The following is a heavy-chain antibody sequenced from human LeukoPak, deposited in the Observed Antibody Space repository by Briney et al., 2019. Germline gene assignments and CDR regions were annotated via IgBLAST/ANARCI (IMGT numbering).Heavy chain of an antibody. J-gene: IGHJ4*02. D-gene: IGHD1-26*01. Sequence: QSEGSLRLSCAASGFTFSSYAMSWVRQAPGKGLEWVSAISGSGGSTYYADSVKGRFTISRDNSKNTLYLQMNSLRAEDTAVYYCAKDLSGSYLDIDYWGQGTLVTVSS. CDR2: ISGSGGST. CDR3: AKDLSGSYLDIDY. CDR1: GFTFSSYA. V-gene: IGHV3-23*01.